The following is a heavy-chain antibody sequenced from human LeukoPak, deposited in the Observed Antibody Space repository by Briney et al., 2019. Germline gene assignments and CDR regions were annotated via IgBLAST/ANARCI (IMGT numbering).Heavy chain of an antibody. J-gene: IGHJ3*02. CDR2: ISYGGSNK. Sequence: PGGSLRLSCAASGFTFSTYGMHWVRQAPGKGLEWVAFISYGGSNKYYADSVKGRFTISRDNSKNTLYLQMNSLRAEDTAVYYCAKDLPRIAAYDAFDIWGQGTMVTVSS. CDR3: AKDLPRIAAYDAFDI. CDR1: GFTFSTYG. V-gene: IGHV3-30*18. D-gene: IGHD6-13*01.